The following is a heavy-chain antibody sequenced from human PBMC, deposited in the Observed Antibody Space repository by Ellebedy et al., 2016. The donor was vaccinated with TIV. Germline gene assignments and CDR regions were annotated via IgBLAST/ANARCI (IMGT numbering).Heavy chain of an antibody. D-gene: IGHD5-24*01. CDR1: GFTFGDYG. CDR3: TSEDDYGDY. V-gene: IGHV3-49*03. Sequence: GESLKISCRASGFTFGDYGMSWFRQAPGKGLEWVGLIGNEAYGWTTEYAASVKDRFTISRDDSKSIAYLKMNSLKTEDTAVYYCTSEDDYGDYWGQGTLVTVSS. J-gene: IGHJ4*02. CDR2: IGNEAYGWTT.